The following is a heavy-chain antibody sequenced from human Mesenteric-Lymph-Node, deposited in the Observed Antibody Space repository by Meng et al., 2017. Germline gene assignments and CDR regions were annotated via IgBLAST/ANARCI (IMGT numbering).Heavy chain of an antibody. CDR3: ARVELRGDTRDSCGLDH. CDR2: INHRGKT. D-gene: IGHD3-22*01. V-gene: IGHV4-34*01. Sequence: VRLHQWAAGLLRPSETLSLTCPFYGGSLTDYYWSWIRQTQGKGLEWIGEINHRGKTNYNPSLESRVTISIDTSRDQSSLRLTSVTAADTAVYYCARVELRGDTRDSCGLDHWGQGTLVTVSS. CDR1: GGSLTDYY. J-gene: IGHJ4*02.